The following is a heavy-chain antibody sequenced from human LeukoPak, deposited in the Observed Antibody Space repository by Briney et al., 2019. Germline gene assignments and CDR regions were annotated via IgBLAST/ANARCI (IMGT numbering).Heavy chain of an antibody. D-gene: IGHD2-2*01. CDR2: INHSGST. CDR1: GGSFSGYY. J-gene: IGHJ6*02. V-gene: IGHV4-34*01. Sequence: SETLSLTCAVYGGSFSGYYWSWIRQPPGKGLEWIGEINHSGSTNYNPSLKSRVTISVDTSKNQFSLKLSSVTAADTAVYYCARGPERILGKYCSSTSCGYYYYYGMDVWGQGTTVTVSS. CDR3: ARGPERILGKYCSSTSCGYYYYYGMDV.